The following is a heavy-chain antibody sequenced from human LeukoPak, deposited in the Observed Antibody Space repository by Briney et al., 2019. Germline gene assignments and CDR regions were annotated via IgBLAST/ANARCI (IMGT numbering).Heavy chain of an antibody. D-gene: IGHD2-21*01. J-gene: IGHJ6*03. CDR1: GFTFRSFA. V-gene: IGHV3-23*01. CDR3: AKKEGDTYFSWYMDV. CDR2: IIGSGRTT. Sequence: PGGSLRLSCAASGFTFRSFAMSWVRQAPGKGLEWVSGIIGSGRTTFYADSVKGRFTISRDNSKNTLYLQMNSLRAEDTALYYCAKKEGDTYFSWYMDVWGKGTTITLSS.